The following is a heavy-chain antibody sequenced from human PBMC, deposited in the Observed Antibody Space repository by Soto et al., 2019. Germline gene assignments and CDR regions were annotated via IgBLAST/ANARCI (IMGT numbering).Heavy chain of an antibody. V-gene: IGHV4-59*08. CDR3: ARNVKDTVATGLAE. D-gene: IGHD5-12*01. CDR2: IYYSGST. Sequence: PSETLSLTCTVSGGSISSYYWSWIRQPPGKGLEWIGYIYYSGSTNYNPSLKSRVTISVDTSKNQFSLKLNSMTAADTAVYYCARNVKDTVATGLAEWGQGTLVTVSS. CDR1: GGSISSYY. J-gene: IGHJ4*02.